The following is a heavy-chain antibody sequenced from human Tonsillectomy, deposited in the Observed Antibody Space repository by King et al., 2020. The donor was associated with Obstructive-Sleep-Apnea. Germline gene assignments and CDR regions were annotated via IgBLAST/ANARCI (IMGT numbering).Heavy chain of an antibody. Sequence: VQLVESGGGLVKPGGSLRLSCSASGFPFSNAWMSWVRQSPGKGLEWVGRIKRKNDGGTTDYAGPVRGRFTISRDDSKTTPYLQNNSLKTEDTAVYYCTTVESGSLVGVVFINVPPAWGQGTLVTVSS. J-gene: IGHJ5*02. V-gene: IGHV3-15*01. CDR3: TTVESGSLVGVVFINVPPA. CDR2: IKRKNDGGTT. D-gene: IGHD3-22*01. CDR1: GFPFSNAW.